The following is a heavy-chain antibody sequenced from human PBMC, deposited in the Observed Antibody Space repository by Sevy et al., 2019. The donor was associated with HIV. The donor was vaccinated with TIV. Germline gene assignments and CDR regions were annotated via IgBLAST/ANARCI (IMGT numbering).Heavy chain of an antibody. CDR2: FRSSSSTI. CDR1: GFTFSSYS. CDR3: ARDPPLGAYYYDSRNEAGFDY. J-gene: IGHJ4*02. V-gene: IGHV3-48*01. D-gene: IGHD3-22*01. Sequence: GGSLRLSCAASGFTFSSYSMNWVRRAPGKGLEWVSYFRSSSSTIDYADSVKGRFTISRDNAKNSLYLQMNSLRAEDTAVYYCARDPPLGAYYYDSRNEAGFDYWGQGTLVTVSS.